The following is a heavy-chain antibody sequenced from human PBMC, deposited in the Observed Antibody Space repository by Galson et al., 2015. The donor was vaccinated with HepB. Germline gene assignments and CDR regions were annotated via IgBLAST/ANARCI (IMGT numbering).Heavy chain of an antibody. D-gene: IGHD2-2*01. CDR3: ARDRRYCSSTNCFGGYNWFDP. V-gene: IGHV1-2*02. CDR1: GYTFTGYY. CDR2: INPNSGGT. Sequence: SVKVSCKASGYTFTGYYMHWVRQAPGQGLEWMGWINPNSGGTNYAQQFQGRVTMTRDTSISTAYMELSRLRSDDTAVYYCARDRRYCSSTNCFGGYNWFDPWGQGTLVTVSS. J-gene: IGHJ5*02.